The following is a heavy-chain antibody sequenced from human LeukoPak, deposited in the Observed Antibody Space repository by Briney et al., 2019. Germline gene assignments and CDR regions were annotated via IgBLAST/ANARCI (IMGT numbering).Heavy chain of an antibody. CDR2: IIPIFGTA. CDR1: GGTFSSYA. Sequence: ASVKVSCKASGGTFSSYAISWVRQAPGQGLEWMGGIIPIFGTANYAQKFQGRVTITADESTSTAYMELSSLRSEDTAVYYCASAAYYYDSSGYYYDHAFDIWGQGTMVTVSS. D-gene: IGHD3-22*01. V-gene: IGHV1-69*13. J-gene: IGHJ3*02. CDR3: ASAAYYYDSSGYYYDHAFDI.